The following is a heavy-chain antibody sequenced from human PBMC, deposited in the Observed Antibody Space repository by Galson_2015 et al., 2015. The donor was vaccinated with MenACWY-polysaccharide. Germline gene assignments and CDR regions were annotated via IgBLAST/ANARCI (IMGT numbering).Heavy chain of an antibody. CDR2: ISSSSSYI. J-gene: IGHJ4*02. D-gene: IGHD5-18*01. V-gene: IGHV3-21*01. CDR3: ASHSTVDTAMAPFDY. Sequence: SLRLSCAASGFTFSSYSMNWVRQAPGKGLEWVSSISSSSSYIYNADSVKGRFTISKDNAKNSLYLQMNSLRAEDTAVYYCASHSTVDTAMAPFDYWGQGTLFTVSS. CDR1: GFTFSSYS.